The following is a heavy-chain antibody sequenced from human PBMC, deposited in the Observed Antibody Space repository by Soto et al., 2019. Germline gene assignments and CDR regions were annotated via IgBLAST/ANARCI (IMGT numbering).Heavy chain of an antibody. V-gene: IGHV3-30-3*01. CDR1: GFAFSRYA. CDR2: ISFDGSNK. D-gene: IGHD4-17*01. Sequence: PGGSLRLSCSASGFAFSRYAMHWVRQAPGEGLDWVAVISFDGSNKYYADSVRGRFTISRDNSNNMLYLQMDSLRPEDTAVYFCARPRMTTTTRYHGMDVWGRGTTVTVSS. J-gene: IGHJ6*02. CDR3: ARPRMTTTTRYHGMDV.